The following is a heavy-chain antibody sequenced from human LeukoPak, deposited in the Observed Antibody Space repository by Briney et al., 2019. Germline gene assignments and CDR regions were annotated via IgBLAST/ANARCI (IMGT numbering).Heavy chain of an antibody. Sequence: ESGPTLVKPTQTLTLTCTFSGFSLTTGGVVVGWIRQPPGKALEWLALIYGNDDKRYSPSLKSRLTISKDTSKNQVVLTMTNMDPVDTATYYCAHRVSSGFDYWGQGTLVTVSS. D-gene: IGHD6-25*01. J-gene: IGHJ4*02. CDR1: GFSLTTGGVV. V-gene: IGHV2-5*01. CDR2: IYGNDDK. CDR3: AHRVSSGFDY.